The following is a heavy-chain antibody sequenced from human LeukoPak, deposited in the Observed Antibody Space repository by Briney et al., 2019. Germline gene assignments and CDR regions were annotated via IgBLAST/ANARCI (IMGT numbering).Heavy chain of an antibody. Sequence: SETLSLTCAVYGGSFSGYYWSWIRQPPGKGLEWIGEINHSGSTNYNPSLKGRVTISVDTSKNQFSLKLSSVTAADTAVYYCARHPRAIGGRFDYLGQGTLVNVSS. CDR1: GGSFSGYY. CDR2: INHSGST. D-gene: IGHD2-21*01. J-gene: IGHJ4*02. V-gene: IGHV4-34*01. CDR3: ARHPRAIGGRFDY.